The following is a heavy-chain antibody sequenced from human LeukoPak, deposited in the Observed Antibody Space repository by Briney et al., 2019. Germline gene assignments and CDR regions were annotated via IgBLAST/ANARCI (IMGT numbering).Heavy chain of an antibody. J-gene: IGHJ6*03. D-gene: IGHD5-18*01. V-gene: IGHV4-4*07. CDR2: IYNSGST. CDR3: AREEQDLSGYSYGVSDYYYMDV. Sequence: MPSETLSLTCTVSGGSISSYYWSWIRQPAGKGLEWIGRIYNSGSTNYNPSLKSRVTMSVDTSKNQFSLKLSSVTAADTAVYYCAREEQDLSGYSYGVSDYYYMDVWGKGTTVTISS. CDR1: GGSISSYY.